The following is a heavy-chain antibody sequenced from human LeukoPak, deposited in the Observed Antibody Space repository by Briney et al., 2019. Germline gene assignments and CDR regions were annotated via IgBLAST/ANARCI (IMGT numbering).Heavy chain of an antibody. CDR1: GYSISSGYY. J-gene: IGHJ5*02. V-gene: IGHV4-38-2*01. CDR3: ARQPSYYYDSSVNWFDP. CDR2: IYHSGST. D-gene: IGHD3-22*01. Sequence: SETLSLTCAVSGYSISSGYYWGWIRQPPGKGLEWIGTIYHSGSTYYNPSLKSRVTISVDTSKNQFSLKLSSVTAADTAVYYCARQPSYYYDSSVNWFDPWGQGTLVTVSS.